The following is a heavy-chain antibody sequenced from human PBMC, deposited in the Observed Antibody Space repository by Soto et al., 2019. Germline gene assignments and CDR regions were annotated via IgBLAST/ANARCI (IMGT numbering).Heavy chain of an antibody. D-gene: IGHD3-3*01. J-gene: IGHJ4*02. CDR3: ARDRAGERFLEHMQVDY. CDR1: GYTFTSYY. Sequence: QVQLVQSGAEVKKPGASVKVSCKASGYTFTSYYMHWVRQAPGQGLEWMGIINPSGGSTNYAQKFQGRVTMTRDTSTSTVYMGLSSLRSEDTAVYYCARDRAGERFLEHMQVDYWGEGTLVTVSS. V-gene: IGHV1-46*01. CDR2: INPSGGST.